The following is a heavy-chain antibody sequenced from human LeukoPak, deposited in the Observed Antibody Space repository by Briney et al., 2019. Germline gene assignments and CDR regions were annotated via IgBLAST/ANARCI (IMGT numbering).Heavy chain of an antibody. Sequence: GGSLRLSCAASGFTFSSYQMNWVRQAPGKGLEWVSYISGSGGAIYYADSVKGRFSISRDNAKNSLYLQMNSLRAEDTAVYYCARDGYDVLTAKQALLDSWGQGTLVTVSS. CDR3: ARDGYDVLTAKQALLDS. V-gene: IGHV3-48*03. CDR1: GFTFSSYQ. CDR2: ISGSGGAI. D-gene: IGHD3-9*01. J-gene: IGHJ4*02.